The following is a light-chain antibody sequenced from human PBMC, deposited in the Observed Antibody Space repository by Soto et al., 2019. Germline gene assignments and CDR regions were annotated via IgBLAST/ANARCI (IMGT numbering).Light chain of an antibody. CDR2: GAS. Sequence: EIVLTQSPGTLSLSPGERATLSCRASQSVSSSYLAWYQQKPGQPPRLLIYGASIRATGIPDRFSGSGSGTDFTLTISRLEPEDFAVYYCQQYVSSPITFGEGTLLEIK. CDR1: QSVSSSY. J-gene: IGKJ5*01. V-gene: IGKV3-20*01. CDR3: QQYVSSPIT.